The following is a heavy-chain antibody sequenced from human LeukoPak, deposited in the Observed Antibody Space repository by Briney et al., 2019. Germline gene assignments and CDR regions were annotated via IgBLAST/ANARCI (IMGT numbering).Heavy chain of an antibody. J-gene: IGHJ6*02. D-gene: IGHD3-9*01. CDR1: GGSISSGDYY. Sequence: SQTLSLTCTVSGGSISSGDYYWSWIRQPPGKGLEWIGYIYYSVITYYNPYLKSRVTISVDTSKNQFSLKLSSVTVADTAVYYCARDVLRYFDWLSDGMDVWGQGTTVTVSS. CDR3: ARDVLRYFDWLSDGMDV. CDR2: IYYSVIT. V-gene: IGHV4-30-4*01.